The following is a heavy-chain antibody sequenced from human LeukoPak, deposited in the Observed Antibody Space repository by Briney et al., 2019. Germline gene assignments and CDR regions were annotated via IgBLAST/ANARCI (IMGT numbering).Heavy chain of an antibody. J-gene: IGHJ3*02. D-gene: IGHD1-26*01. CDR2: ISGSGGST. V-gene: IGHV3-23*01. CDR3: AKDRSRWELRDAFDI. Sequence: GSLXLSCAASGFTFSSYAMSWVRQAPGKGLEWVSAISGSGGSTYYADSVKGRFTISRDNSKNTLYLQMNSLRAEDTAVYYCAKDRSRWELRDAFDIWGQGTMVTVSS. CDR1: GFTFSSYA.